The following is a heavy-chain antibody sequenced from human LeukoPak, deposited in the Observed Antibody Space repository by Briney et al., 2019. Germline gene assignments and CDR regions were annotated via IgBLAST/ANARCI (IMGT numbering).Heavy chain of an antibody. D-gene: IGHD3-16*02. V-gene: IGHV1-18*01. J-gene: IGHJ4*02. CDR1: GYTFTGYA. CDR3: ARVAYDYVWGSYRYTLLDY. CDR2: ISAYNGNT. Sequence: VASVKVSCKASGYTFTGYALHWVRQAPGQGLEWMGWISAYNGNTNYAQKLQGRVTMTTDTSTSTAYMELRSLRSDDTAVYYCARVAYDYVWGSYRYTLLDYWGQGTLVTVSS.